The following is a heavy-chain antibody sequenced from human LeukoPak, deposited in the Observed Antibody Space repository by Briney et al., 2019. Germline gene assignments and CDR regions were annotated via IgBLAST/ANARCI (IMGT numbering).Heavy chain of an antibody. D-gene: IGHD3-3*01. J-gene: IGHJ4*02. V-gene: IGHV1-18*01. CDR2: ISAYNGNT. CDR1: GYTFTSYG. CDR3: ARLEYDFWSGYPGPADY. Sequence: ASVKVSRKASGYTFTSYGISWVRQAPGQGLEWMGWISAYNGNTNYAQKLQGRVTMTTDTSTSTAYMELRSLRSDDTAVYYCARLEYDFWSGYPGPADYWGQGTPVTVSS.